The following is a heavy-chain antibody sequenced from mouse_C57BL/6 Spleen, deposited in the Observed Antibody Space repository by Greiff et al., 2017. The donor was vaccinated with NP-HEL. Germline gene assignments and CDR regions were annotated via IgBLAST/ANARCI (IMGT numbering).Heavy chain of an antibody. D-gene: IGHD2-1*01. V-gene: IGHV7-3*01. J-gene: IGHJ3*01. CDR2: IRNKANGYTT. Sequence: EVQGVESGGGLVQPGGSLSLSCAASGFTFTDYYMSWVRQPPGKALEWLGFIRNKANGYTTEYSASVKGRFTISRDNSQSILYLQMNALRAEDSATYYCARYNGNYGGFAYWGQGTLVTVSA. CDR3: ARYNGNYGGFAY. CDR1: GFTFTDYY.